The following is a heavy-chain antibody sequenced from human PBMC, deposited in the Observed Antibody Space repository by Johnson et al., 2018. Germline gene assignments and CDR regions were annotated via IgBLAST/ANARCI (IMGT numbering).Heavy chain of an antibody. V-gene: IGHV3-20*01. CDR3: ARGGRGSGSYDDAFDI. J-gene: IGHJ3*02. CDR2: INWNGGST. D-gene: IGHD1-26*01. Sequence: VQLVESGGGVVRPGGSLRLSCAASAFTFADYGMSWVRQAPGTGLEWVSGINWNGGSTGYADFVKGRFPISRDNAKNSLYLQMNSLSDEDTGLYHRARGGRGSGSYDDAFDIWGQGTMVTVSS. CDR1: AFTFADYG.